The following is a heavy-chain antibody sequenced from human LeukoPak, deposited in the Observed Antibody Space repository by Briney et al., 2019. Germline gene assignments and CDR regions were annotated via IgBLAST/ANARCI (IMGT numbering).Heavy chain of an antibody. CDR2: IYYSGST. Sequence: SETLSLTCTVSGGSISSYYWSWIRHPPGKRLEWIGQIYYSGSTNYNPSLKSRVTISVDTSKNQFSLKLSSVTAADTAVYYCASRSSIWSGYQDTLYYFDSWGQGTLVTVSS. J-gene: IGHJ4*02. V-gene: IGHV4-59*01. D-gene: IGHD3-3*01. CDR3: ASRSSIWSGYQDTLYYFDS. CDR1: GGSISSYY.